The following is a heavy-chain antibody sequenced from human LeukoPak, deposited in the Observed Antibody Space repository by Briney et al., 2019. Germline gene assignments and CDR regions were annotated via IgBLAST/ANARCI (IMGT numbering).Heavy chain of an antibody. J-gene: IGHJ4*02. V-gene: IGHV3-66*02. Sequence: GGSLRLSCAASGFTVSSNYMSWVRQAPGKGLEWVSVIYSGGSTYYADSVKGRFTISRDDSKNKLYLQMNSLRAEDTAVYYCARESCSGGSCYFDYWGQGTLVTVSS. CDR3: ARESCSGGSCYFDY. CDR2: IYSGGST. D-gene: IGHD2-15*01. CDR1: GFTVSSNY.